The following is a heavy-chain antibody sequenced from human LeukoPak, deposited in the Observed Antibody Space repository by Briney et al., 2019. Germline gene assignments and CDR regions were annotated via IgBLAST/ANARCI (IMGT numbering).Heavy chain of an antibody. D-gene: IGHD1-26*01. CDR3: ARERGILRGDAFDI. CDR2: IYSSGNT. CDR1: GVSFSTYY. J-gene: IGHJ3*02. Sequence: SETLSLTCTASGVSFSTYYWTWLRQPPGPGLEWIWRIYSSGNTNYNPSLESRVNMSIDTSKTPFSLKLTSLTAADTAVYYCARERGILRGDAFDIWGQGTVVTVSS. V-gene: IGHV4-4*07.